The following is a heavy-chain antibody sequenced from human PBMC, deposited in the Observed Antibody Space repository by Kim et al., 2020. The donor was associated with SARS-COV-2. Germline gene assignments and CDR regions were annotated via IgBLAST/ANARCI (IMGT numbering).Heavy chain of an antibody. V-gene: IGHV1-18*01. CDR2: ISAYNGNT. J-gene: IGHJ6*02. CDR1: GYTFTSYG. D-gene: IGHD1-1*01. Sequence: ASVKVSCKASGYTFTSYGISWVRQAPGQGLEWMGWISAYNGNTNYAQKLQGRVTMTTDTSTSTAYMELRSLRSDDTAVYYCARDAFWNDSNYYYYGMDVWGQGTTVTVSS. CDR3: ARDAFWNDSNYYYYGMDV.